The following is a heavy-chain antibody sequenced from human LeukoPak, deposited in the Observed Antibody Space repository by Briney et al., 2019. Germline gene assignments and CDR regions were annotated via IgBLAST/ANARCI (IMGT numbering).Heavy chain of an antibody. CDR3: AKGVNYFVLEY. CDR2: ISPSGGIT. D-gene: IGHD3-10*02. V-gene: IGHV3-23*01. J-gene: IGHJ4*02. CDR1: GFXFSTYA. Sequence: GGSLRLSCAASGFXFSTYAISWVRQAPGKGLEWVSAISPSGGITYYEDSVKGRFTISRDNSKNTLYLQMNSLRAEDTAVYYCAKGVNYFVLEYWGQGTLVTISS.